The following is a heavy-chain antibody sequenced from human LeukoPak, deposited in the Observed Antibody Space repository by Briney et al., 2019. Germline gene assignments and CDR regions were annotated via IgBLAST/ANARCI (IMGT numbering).Heavy chain of an antibody. CDR3: ARAELRYSAWLSGGYYFDY. J-gene: IGHJ4*02. CDR1: GGSISSYY. D-gene: IGHD3-9*01. Sequence: SETLSLTCTVSGGSISSYYWSWIRQPPGKGLEWIGYIYYSVSTNYNPSLKSRVTISVDTSKNQFSLKLSSVTAADTAVYYCARAELRYSAWLSGGYYFDYWGQGTLVTVSS. CDR2: IYYSVST. V-gene: IGHV4-59*01.